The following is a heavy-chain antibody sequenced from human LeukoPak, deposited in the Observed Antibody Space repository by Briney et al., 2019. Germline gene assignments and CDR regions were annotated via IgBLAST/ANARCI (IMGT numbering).Heavy chain of an antibody. CDR3: MRHEEEDGYNAKPFDS. Sequence: KPSETLSLTCTVSGGSISNSNHYWGWVRQPPGKGLEWLGTIYYSGNTYYSPSLKSRVTISVDTSKNQFSLRLSSVTAADTAVYFCMRHEEEDGYNAKPFDSWGQGTLLTVSS. D-gene: IGHD5-24*01. J-gene: IGHJ4*02. V-gene: IGHV4-39*01. CDR2: IYYSGNT. CDR1: GGSISNSNHY.